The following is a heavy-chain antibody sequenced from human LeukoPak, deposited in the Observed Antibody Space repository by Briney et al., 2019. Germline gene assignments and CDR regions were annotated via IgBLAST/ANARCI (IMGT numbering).Heavy chain of an antibody. CDR3: ARGRDGDYGYYFDY. J-gene: IGHJ4*02. Sequence: SETLSLTCAVYGGSFSGYYWSWIRQPQGKGLEWNGEINHSGSTNYNPSLKSRVPISVDTSKNQFSLKLSSVTAADTAVYYCARGRDGDYGYYFDYWGQGTLVTVSS. D-gene: IGHD4-17*01. CDR1: GGSFSGYY. V-gene: IGHV4-34*01. CDR2: INHSGST.